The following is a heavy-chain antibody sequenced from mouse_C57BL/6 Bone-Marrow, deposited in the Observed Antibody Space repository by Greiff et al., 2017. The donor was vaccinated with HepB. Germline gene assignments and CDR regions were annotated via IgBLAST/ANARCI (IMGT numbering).Heavy chain of an antibody. Sequence: VQLQQSGPELVKPGASVKISCKASGYAFSSSWMNWVKQRPGKGLEWIGRIYPGDGDTNYNGKFKGKATLTADKSSSTAYMHLSSLTSEDSAVYFCASPYYSNWDYFDYWGQGTTLTVSA. CDR2: IYPGDGDT. J-gene: IGHJ2*01. CDR1: GYAFSSSW. CDR3: ASPYYSNWDYFDY. V-gene: IGHV1-82*01. D-gene: IGHD2-5*01.